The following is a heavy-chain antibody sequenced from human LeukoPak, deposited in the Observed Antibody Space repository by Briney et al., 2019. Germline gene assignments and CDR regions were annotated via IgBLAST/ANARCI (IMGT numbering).Heavy chain of an antibody. Sequence: SETLSLTCTVSGGSISSSSYYWGWIRQPPGKGLEWIGSNNPSLKSRVTISVDTSKNHFSLKVASLTAADTAVYYCARRPIVGTKGYWFDSWGQGMLVTVSS. V-gene: IGHV4-39*02. CDR1: GGSISSSSYY. J-gene: IGHJ5*01. CDR3: ARRPIVGTKGYWFDS. D-gene: IGHD1-26*01.